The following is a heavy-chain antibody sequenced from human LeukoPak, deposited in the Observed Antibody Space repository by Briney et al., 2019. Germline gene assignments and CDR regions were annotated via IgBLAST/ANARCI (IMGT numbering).Heavy chain of an antibody. J-gene: IGHJ4*02. D-gene: IGHD6-19*01. Sequence: PGGSLRLSCAASGFTFSSYAMSWVRQAPGKGLEWVSAISGSGGSTYYADSVKGRFTISRDNSKNTLYLQMSSLRAEDTAVYYCAKEPAAPRYSSGWAFDYWGQGTLVTVSS. CDR2: ISGSGGST. CDR3: AKEPAAPRYSSGWAFDY. CDR1: GFTFSSYA. V-gene: IGHV3-23*01.